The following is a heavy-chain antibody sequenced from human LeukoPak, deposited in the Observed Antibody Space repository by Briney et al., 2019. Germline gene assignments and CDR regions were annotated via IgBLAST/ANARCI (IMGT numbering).Heavy chain of an antibody. CDR1: GYTFTSYG. CDR2: ISAYNGNT. Sequence: ASVKVSCKASGYTFTSYGISWVRQAPGQGLEWMGWISAYNGNTNYAQKLQGRVTMTPDTSTSTAYMELRSLRSDDTAVYYCAREVRGVITFSRWFDPWGQGTLVTVSS. D-gene: IGHD3-10*01. J-gene: IGHJ5*02. V-gene: IGHV1-18*01. CDR3: AREVRGVITFSRWFDP.